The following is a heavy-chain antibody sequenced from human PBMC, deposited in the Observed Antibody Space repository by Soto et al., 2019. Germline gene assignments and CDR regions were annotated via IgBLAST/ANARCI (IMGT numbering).Heavy chain of an antibody. J-gene: IGHJ6*02. D-gene: IGHD7-27*01. CDR2: ISYDGSNK. Sequence: PGGSLRLSCAASGFNFSTYGMHWVRQAPGKGLEWVAVISYDGSNKYYADSVKGRFTISRDDSKNTLYLQMNSLGAEDTAVYYCARDSANWGYLIPRYGMDVWGQGTTVTVSS. V-gene: IGHV3-30*03. CDR3: ARDSANWGYLIPRYGMDV. CDR1: GFNFSTYG.